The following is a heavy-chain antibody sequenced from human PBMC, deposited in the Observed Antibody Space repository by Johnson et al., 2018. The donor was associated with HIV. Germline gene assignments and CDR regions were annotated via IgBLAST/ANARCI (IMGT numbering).Heavy chain of an antibody. V-gene: IGHV3-13*01. J-gene: IGHJ3*02. CDR3: STDHPTAPLFVMNAFDI. Sequence: EVQLVESGGGLVQPGRSLRLSCAASGFTFSSYDMHWVRQATGKGLEWVSAIGTAGDTYYPGSVKGRLTISRDDSKDTLYLQMNSLKIEDTAVYYCSTDHPTAPLFVMNAFDIWGQGTMVTVSS. CDR2: IGTAGDT. CDR1: GFTFSSYD. D-gene: IGHD3-16*02.